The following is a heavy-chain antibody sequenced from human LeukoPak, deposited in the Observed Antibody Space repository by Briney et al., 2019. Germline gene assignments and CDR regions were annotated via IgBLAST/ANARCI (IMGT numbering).Heavy chain of an antibody. V-gene: IGHV3-7*01. CDR1: GFTFTTYW. D-gene: IGHD6-13*01. CDR2: IRQDGGEK. Sequence: GGSLRLSCAASGFTFTTYWVAWVRQAPGKGLEWVANIRQDGGEKYYVDSVKGRFTISRDNAQNSLYLHINSLGADDTAVYYCARTSRPQLEGYFQHSGQGTLVTVSS. J-gene: IGHJ1*01. CDR3: ARTSRPQLEGYFQH.